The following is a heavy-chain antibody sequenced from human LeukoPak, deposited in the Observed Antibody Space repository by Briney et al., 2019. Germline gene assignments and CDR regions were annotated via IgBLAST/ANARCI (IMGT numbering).Heavy chain of an antibody. CDR3: ARAPLYYDILTGWVYYYYMDV. J-gene: IGHJ6*03. CDR1: GYTFTGYY. CDR2: INPNSGGT. V-gene: IGHV1-2*06. Sequence: ASVKVSCKASGYTFTGYYMHWVRQAPGQGLEWMGRINPNSGGTNYAQKFQGRVTITRNTSISTAYMELSSLRSEDTAVYYCARAPLYYDILTGWVYYYYMDVWGKGTTVTVSS. D-gene: IGHD3-9*01.